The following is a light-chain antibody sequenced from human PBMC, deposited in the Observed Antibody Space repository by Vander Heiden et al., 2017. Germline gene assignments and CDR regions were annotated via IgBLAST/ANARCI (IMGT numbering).Light chain of an antibody. Sequence: SYEQTQPPSVSVSPGQTARITCSGNALPKQYAYWYQQKPGQAPLLVIYKDSERPSGIPERFSGSSSGTTVTLTISRVQAEDEADYYCQSADSSGIYEVFGGGTKLTVL. J-gene: IGLJ2*01. CDR1: ALPKQY. V-gene: IGLV3-25*03. CDR2: KDS. CDR3: QSADSSGIYEV.